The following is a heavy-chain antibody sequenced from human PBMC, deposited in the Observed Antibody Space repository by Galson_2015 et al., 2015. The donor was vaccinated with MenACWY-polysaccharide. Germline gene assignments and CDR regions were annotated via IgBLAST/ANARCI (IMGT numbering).Heavy chain of an antibody. CDR2: IKLDGSEK. D-gene: IGHD3-10*01. Sequence: SLRLSCAASGFTFGSYWMSWVRQAPGKGLEWVANIKLDGSEKYYVDSVKGRFTISRDNAKNSLYLQMNSLRAEDTAVYCCAREYPRMVRGVIIDALDIWGQGTMVTVSS. V-gene: IGHV3-7*01. CDR1: GFTFGSYW. J-gene: IGHJ3*02. CDR3: AREYPRMVRGVIIDALDI.